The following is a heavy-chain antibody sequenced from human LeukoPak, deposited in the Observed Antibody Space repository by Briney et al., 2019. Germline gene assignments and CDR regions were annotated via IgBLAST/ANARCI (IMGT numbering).Heavy chain of an antibody. Sequence: SQTLSLTCAISGDSVSSNSAAWNWIRQSPSRGLECLGRTYYRSKLYYDYAVSVKSRITINPDTSNNQFALQLDSVTPEDTAMYYCAKGGSYFDYWGQGTLVTVSS. V-gene: IGHV6-1*01. CDR3: AKGGSYFDY. J-gene: IGHJ4*02. CDR1: GDSVSSNSAA. CDR2: TYYRSKLYY. D-gene: IGHD1-26*01.